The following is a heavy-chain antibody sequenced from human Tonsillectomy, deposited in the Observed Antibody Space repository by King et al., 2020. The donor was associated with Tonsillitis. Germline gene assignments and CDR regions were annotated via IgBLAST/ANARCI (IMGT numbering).Heavy chain of an antibody. CDR3: VRELSRITLTFDI. J-gene: IGHJ3*02. CDR1: GFTFSSYW. D-gene: IGHD3-10*01. V-gene: IGHV3-74*01. Sequence: VQLVESGGGLVKPGGSLRLSCAASGFTFSSYWMHWVRQVPGKGLVWVSRINSDGSSAIYADSVKGRFTISRDNAKDTLYLQMNSLRAEDTAVYYCVRELSRITLTFDIWGQGTMVTVSS. CDR2: INSDGSSA.